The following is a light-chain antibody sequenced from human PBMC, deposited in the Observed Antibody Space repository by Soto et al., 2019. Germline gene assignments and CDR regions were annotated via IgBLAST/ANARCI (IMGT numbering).Light chain of an antibody. V-gene: IGKV3-15*01. Sequence: EIVMTQSAACLSVSPGERATLSCRASQSVGSNLAWYQQRPGQAPRLLMHRASTRVSGIPARFSGGGSGTEFTLTISSLQPEDFAVYYCQQCHNWPRTFGQVTKVEIK. J-gene: IGKJ1*01. CDR2: RAS. CDR3: QQCHNWPRT. CDR1: QSVGSN.